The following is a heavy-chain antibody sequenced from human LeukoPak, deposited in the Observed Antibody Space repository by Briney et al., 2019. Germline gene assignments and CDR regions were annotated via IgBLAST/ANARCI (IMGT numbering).Heavy chain of an antibody. D-gene: IGHD3-22*01. J-gene: IGHJ5*02. Sequence: SETLSLTCTVSGGSLSSHYWSWIRQPPGKGLEGSGDIYYSGSTKYNPSLKSRVTISVDTSENQFSLKLSSVTAADTAVYYCARLYDSSGYTNWLDPWGQGTLVTVSS. CDR1: GGSLSSHY. CDR2: IYYSGST. CDR3: ARLYDSSGYTNWLDP. V-gene: IGHV4-59*11.